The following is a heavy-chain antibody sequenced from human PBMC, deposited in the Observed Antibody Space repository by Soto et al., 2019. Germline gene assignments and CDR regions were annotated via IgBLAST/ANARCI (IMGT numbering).Heavy chain of an antibody. D-gene: IGHD6-19*01. Sequence: KTSETLSLTCTVSGASISSSSYYWGWIRQPPGEGLEWIGSVYYSGTTYYNPSLKSRVTISVDTSKSQFSLKLNSVTAADTAVYYCARPYSSGWNPFDYWGQGTLVTVSS. CDR2: VYYSGTT. V-gene: IGHV4-39*01. J-gene: IGHJ4*02. CDR3: ARPYSSGWNPFDY. CDR1: GASISSSSYY.